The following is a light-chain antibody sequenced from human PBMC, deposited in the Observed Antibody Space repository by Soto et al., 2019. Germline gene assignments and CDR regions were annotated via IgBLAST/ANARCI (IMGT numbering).Light chain of an antibody. Sequence: EIVLTQSPGTLSLSPGERATLSCRASHTISSSYLAWYQQKPGQAPRLLMYGISRRATGIPDRFSGSGSGTDFTLTITRLEPEDFAVYYCQQRNDWVTFGGGTKVDIK. V-gene: IGKV3D-20*02. J-gene: IGKJ4*01. CDR1: HTISSSY. CDR2: GIS. CDR3: QQRNDWVT.